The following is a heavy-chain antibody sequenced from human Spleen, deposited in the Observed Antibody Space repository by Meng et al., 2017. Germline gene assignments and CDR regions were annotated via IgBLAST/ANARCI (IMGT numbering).Heavy chain of an antibody. J-gene: IGHJ4*02. CDR2: LSYDGGDE. CDR1: GFTVSGYA. D-gene: IGHD6-19*01. V-gene: IGHV3-30*04. CDR3: ARGNSGFDY. Sequence: GESLKISCAVSGFTVSGYAMHWVRQAPGKGLEWVAVLSYDGGDEYYAASVKGRFTISRDNSRNTLYLQMNSLRNEDRAIYYCARGNSGFDYWGQGKLVNGAS.